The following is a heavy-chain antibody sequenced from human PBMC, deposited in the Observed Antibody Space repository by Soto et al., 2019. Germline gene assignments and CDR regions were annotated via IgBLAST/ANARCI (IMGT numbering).Heavy chain of an antibody. J-gene: IGHJ4*02. V-gene: IGHV1-24*01. CDR3: ARTKEGNEQTDWSY. Sequence: ASVKVSCTVSGYTLTELSIHWVRQAPGKGLEWMGGFDPEDGETIYAQKFQGRVTMTEDTSTDTAYMELSSLTSDDTAVYFCARTKEGNEQTDWSYWGQGTLVTAPQ. D-gene: IGHD3-9*01. CDR1: GYTLTELS. CDR2: FDPEDGET.